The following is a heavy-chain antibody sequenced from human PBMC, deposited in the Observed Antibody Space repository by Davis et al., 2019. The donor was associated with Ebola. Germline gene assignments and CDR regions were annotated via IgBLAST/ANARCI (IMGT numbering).Heavy chain of an antibody. CDR3: ARDHRRSGYDSSRIDY. Sequence: PAGSLSLSCAVSGFSSTSYGMHWVRQAPGKGLEWVGVISYDGSNKYYADSVKGRLTIHRDNSKNTLYLQMNSLRAEDTAVYYCARDHRRSGYDSSRIDYWGQGTLVTVSS. CDR2: ISYDGSNK. V-gene: IGHV3-30*03. J-gene: IGHJ4*02. CDR1: GFSSTSYG. D-gene: IGHD3-22*01.